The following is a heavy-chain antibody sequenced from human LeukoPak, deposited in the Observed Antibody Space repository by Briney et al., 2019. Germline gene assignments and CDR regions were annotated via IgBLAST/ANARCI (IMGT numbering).Heavy chain of an antibody. D-gene: IGHD2-21*01. CDR3: ARDIHLRGRGEYVDY. Sequence: SVKVSCKVTGGTFSSYAISWVRQAPGQGLEWMGRITPILNVINYAQKFQGRVTITANTSTSTAYMELSSLRSEDTAVYYCARDIHLRGRGEYVDYWGQGTLVTVSS. V-gene: IGHV1-69*04. CDR2: ITPILNVI. CDR1: GGTFSSYA. J-gene: IGHJ4*02.